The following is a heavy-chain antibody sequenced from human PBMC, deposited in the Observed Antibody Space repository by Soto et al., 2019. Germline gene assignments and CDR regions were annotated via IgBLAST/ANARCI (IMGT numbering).Heavy chain of an antibody. J-gene: IGHJ4*02. Sequence: SVKVSCKASGGTFSSYAISWVRQAPGQGLEWMGGIIPIFGTANYAQKFQGRVTITADKSTSTAYMELSSLRSEDTAVYYCARDFYDFWSGYYPENYYFDYWGQGTLVTAPQ. CDR3: ARDFYDFWSGYYPENYYFDY. CDR1: GGTFSSYA. D-gene: IGHD3-3*01. V-gene: IGHV1-69*06. CDR2: IIPIFGTA.